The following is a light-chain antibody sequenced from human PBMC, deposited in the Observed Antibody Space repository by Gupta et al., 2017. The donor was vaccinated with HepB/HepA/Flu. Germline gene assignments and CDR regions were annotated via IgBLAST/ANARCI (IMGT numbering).Light chain of an antibody. CDR3: SNSDSSLSGRV. J-gene: IGLJ2*01. V-gene: IGLV10-54*04. CDR1: SNNVGNHG. Sequence: QAGLTQPPSVSKGLRQTATLTCTGNSNNVGNHGAAWLHQHQGHPPKRLSFRKNNRPSGIYERVLSYTAGDNASPPTKGVQPDEEADDDCSNSDSSLSGRVFGGGTKLTVL. CDR2: RKN.